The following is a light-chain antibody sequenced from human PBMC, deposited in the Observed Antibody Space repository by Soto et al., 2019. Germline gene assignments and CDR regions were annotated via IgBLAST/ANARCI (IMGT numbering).Light chain of an antibody. CDR2: KAS. V-gene: IGKV1-5*03. J-gene: IGKJ1*01. Sequence: DIQMTQSPSTLSASVGDRVTITCRASQSISSWLAWYQQKPGKAPKLLIYKASSLESGVPSRFSGSGSGTEFTLTISSLQPDDFATYYCQQYNSYSRTVGQGIKVDSK. CDR1: QSISSW. CDR3: QQYNSYSRT.